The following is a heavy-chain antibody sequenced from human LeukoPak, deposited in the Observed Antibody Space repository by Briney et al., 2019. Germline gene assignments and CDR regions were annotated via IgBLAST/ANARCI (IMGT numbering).Heavy chain of an antibody. D-gene: IGHD3-10*01. V-gene: IGHV4-34*01. CDR2: INHSGST. CDR3: ARRFGMVRGVKSNWRYFDL. J-gene: IGHJ2*01. Sequence: SETLSLTCAVYGGSFSGYYWSWIRQPPGKGLEWIGEINHSGSTNYNPSLKSRVTISVDTSKNQFSLKLSSVTAADTAVYYCARRFGMVRGVKSNWRYFDLWGRGTLVTVSS. CDR1: GGSFSGYY.